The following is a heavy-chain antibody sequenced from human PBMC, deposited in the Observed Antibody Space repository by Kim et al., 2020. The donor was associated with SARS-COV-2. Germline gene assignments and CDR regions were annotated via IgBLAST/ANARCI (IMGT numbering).Heavy chain of an antibody. CDR1: GFTFSDYY. J-gene: IGHJ6*02. V-gene: IGHV3-11*01. CDR3: ARDTLHIAGALYYYYYGMDV. D-gene: IGHD6-19*01. Sequence: GGSLRLSCAASGFTFSDYYMSWIRQAPGKGLEWVSYISSSGSTIYYADSVKGRFTISRDNAKNSLYLQMNSLRAEDTAVYYCARDTLHIAGALYYYYYGMDVWGQGTTVTVSS. CDR2: ISSSGSTI.